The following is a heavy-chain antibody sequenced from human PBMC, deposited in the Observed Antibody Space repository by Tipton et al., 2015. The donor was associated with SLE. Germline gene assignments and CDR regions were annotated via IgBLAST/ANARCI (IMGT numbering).Heavy chain of an antibody. CDR1: GGSFSGYY. D-gene: IGHD7-27*01. J-gene: IGHJ4*02. CDR2: INHSGST. V-gene: IGHV4-34*01. Sequence: TLSLTCAVYGGSFSGYYWSWIRQPPGKGLEWIGEINHSGSTNYNPSLKSRVTISVDTSKNQFSLKLSSVTAADTAVYYCARRGWGGVYVDYWGQGTLVPVSP. CDR3: ARRGWGGVYVDY.